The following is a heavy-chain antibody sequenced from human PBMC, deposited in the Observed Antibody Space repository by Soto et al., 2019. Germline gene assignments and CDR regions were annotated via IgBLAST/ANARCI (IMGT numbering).Heavy chain of an antibody. CDR2: TYYRSKWFN. D-gene: IGHD2-8*01. V-gene: IGHV6-1*01. J-gene: IGHJ5*01. Sequence: TLSLTCAISGDSVSTNNATWAWIRQSPSRGLEWLGRTYYRSKWFNDYAVSVKGRISINPDTSNNQFSLQLNSVTPDDTAVYYCARLIGNSWLDSWGQGTLVTVSS. CDR1: GDSVSTNNAT. CDR3: ARLIGNSWLDS.